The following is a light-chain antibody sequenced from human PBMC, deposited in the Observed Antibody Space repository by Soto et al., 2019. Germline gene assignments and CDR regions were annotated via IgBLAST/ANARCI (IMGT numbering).Light chain of an antibody. V-gene: IGLV4-69*01. J-gene: IGLJ2*01. CDR3: QTWGTGIHVV. CDR2: LDSDGSH. Sequence: QPVLTQSPSASASLGASVKLTCTLSSGHSSYAIAWHQQQPEKGPRYLMKLDSDGSHTKGDAIPDRFSGSSSGAERYLTIYSLQSEDEADYYCQTWGTGIHVVFGGGTKLTVL. CDR1: SGHSSYA.